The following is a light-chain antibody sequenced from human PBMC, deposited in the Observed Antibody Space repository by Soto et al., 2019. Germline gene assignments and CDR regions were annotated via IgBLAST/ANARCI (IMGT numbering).Light chain of an antibody. V-gene: IGKV1-5*01. J-gene: IGKJ1*01. CDR1: QSISNW. Sequence: DIQMTQSPSTLSASVGDRVTITCWASQSISNWVAWYQQKPGKAPKLLIYDASTLESGVPSRFSGSGSGTEFTLAISSLQPDDFATYYCQQYKSYSQTFGQGTKVDIK. CDR3: QQYKSYSQT. CDR2: DAS.